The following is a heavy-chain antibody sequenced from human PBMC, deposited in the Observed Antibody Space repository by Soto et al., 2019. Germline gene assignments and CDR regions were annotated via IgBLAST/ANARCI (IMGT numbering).Heavy chain of an antibody. CDR1: GGTFSSYA. CDR3: ARALRYFDWLLAPTYYYYGMDV. V-gene: IGHV1-69*13. CDR2: IIPIFGTA. D-gene: IGHD3-9*01. Sequence: ASVKVSCKASGGTFSSYAISWVRQAPGQGLEWMGGIIPIFGTANYAQKFQGRVTITADESTSTAYMELSSLRSEDTAVYYCARALRYFDWLLAPTYYYYGMDVWGQGTTVTVSS. J-gene: IGHJ6*02.